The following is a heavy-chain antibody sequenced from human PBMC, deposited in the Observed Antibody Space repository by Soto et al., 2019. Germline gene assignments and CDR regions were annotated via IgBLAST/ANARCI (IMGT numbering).Heavy chain of an antibody. CDR1: GGSISSGDYY. CDR2: IYYSGST. Sequence: PSETLSLTCTVSGGSISSGDYYWSWIRQPPGKGLEWIGYIYYSGSTYYNPSLKSRVTISVDTSKNQFSLKLSSVTAADTAVYYCARDGGTVNSPFDYRGQGTLVTVSS. D-gene: IGHD4-17*01. CDR3: ARDGGTVNSPFDY. J-gene: IGHJ4*02. V-gene: IGHV4-30-4*01.